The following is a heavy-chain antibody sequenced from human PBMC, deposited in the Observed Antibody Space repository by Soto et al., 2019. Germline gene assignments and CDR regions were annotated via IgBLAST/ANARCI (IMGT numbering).Heavy chain of an antibody. V-gene: IGHV4-30-4*01. CDR2: IYYSGST. CDR1: GGSIRSGDYY. Sequence: TSETLSLTCTVSGGSIRSGDYYWSWIRQPPGKGLEWIGYIYYSGSTDYNPSLKSRVTISVDTSKNQFSLKLSSVTAADTAVYHCAARPDYGGNSVYYYGMDVWGRGTTVTVSS. CDR3: AARPDYGGNSVYYYGMDV. D-gene: IGHD4-17*01. J-gene: IGHJ6*02.